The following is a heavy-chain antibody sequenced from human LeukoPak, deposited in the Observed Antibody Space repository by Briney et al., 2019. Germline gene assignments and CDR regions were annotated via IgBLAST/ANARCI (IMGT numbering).Heavy chain of an antibody. Sequence: GALSLSCAASGFTFSSYAMSWVRQAPGKGLEWVSAISGSGGSTYYADSVKGRFTISRDNSKNTLYLQMNSLRAEDTAVYYCARGIVGYFDYWGQGTLVTVSS. CDR3: ARGIVGYFDY. CDR1: GFTFSSYA. CDR2: ISGSGGST. D-gene: IGHD2-15*01. J-gene: IGHJ4*02. V-gene: IGHV3-23*01.